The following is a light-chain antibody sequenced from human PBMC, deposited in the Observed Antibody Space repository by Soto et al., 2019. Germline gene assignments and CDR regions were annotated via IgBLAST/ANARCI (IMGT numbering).Light chain of an antibody. CDR1: QSVSSSY. CDR3: QQYHSSQNT. V-gene: IGKV3-20*01. J-gene: IGKJ2*01. Sequence: EIVLTQSPGTLSLSPGERATLSCRASQSVSSSYLAWYQQKPGQAPRLLIYDSSSRATGIPDRFSGSRSGTDFTLTISRLEPEDFAVYYCQQYHSSQNTFGQGTKLEIK. CDR2: DSS.